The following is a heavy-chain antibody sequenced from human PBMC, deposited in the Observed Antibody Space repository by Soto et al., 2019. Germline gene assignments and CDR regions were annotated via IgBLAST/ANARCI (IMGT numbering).Heavy chain of an antibody. CDR3: ARDPYHSSGWYDYNWFDP. CDR2: IKQDGSEK. D-gene: IGHD6-19*01. J-gene: IGHJ5*02. V-gene: IGHV3-7*05. CDR1: GFTFSSYW. Sequence: PGGSLRLSCAASGFTFSSYWMSWVRQAPGKGLEWVANIKQDGSEKYYVDSVKGRFTISRDNAKNSLYLQMNSLRAEDTAVYYCARDPYHSSGWYDYNWFDPWGQGTLVTVSS.